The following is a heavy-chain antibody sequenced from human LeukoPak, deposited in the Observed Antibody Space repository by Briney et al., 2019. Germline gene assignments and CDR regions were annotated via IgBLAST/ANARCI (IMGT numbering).Heavy chain of an antibody. CDR1: GFTFSSYA. Sequence: PGRSLRLSCAASGFTFSSYALHWVRQAPGKGLEWVAVISYDGSNKYYADSVKGRFTISRDNSKNTLYLQMNSLRAEDTAVYYCARETERDYYDSKAFDIWGQGTMVTVSS. V-gene: IGHV3-30*04. CDR2: ISYDGSNK. CDR3: ARETERDYYDSKAFDI. D-gene: IGHD3-22*01. J-gene: IGHJ3*02.